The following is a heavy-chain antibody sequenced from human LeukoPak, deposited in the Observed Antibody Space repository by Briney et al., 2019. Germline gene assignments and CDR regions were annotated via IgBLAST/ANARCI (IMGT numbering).Heavy chain of an antibody. Sequence: TSETLSLTCSVSGGSISSYYWSWIRQPPGKGLEWIGYISYSGSTNYNPSLKSRVTISVDTSKNQFSLKLSSVTAADTAVYYCARASGYYDSSGYITDWFDPWGQGTLVTVSS. CDR3: ARASGYYDSSGYITDWFDP. D-gene: IGHD3-22*01. CDR1: GGSISSYY. CDR2: ISYSGST. V-gene: IGHV4-59*01. J-gene: IGHJ5*02.